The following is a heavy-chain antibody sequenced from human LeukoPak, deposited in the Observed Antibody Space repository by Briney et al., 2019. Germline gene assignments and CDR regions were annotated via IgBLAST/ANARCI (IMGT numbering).Heavy chain of an antibody. Sequence: SETLSLTCAVYGGSFSGYYWSWIRQPPGKGLEWIGEINHSGSTNYNPSLKSRVTISVDTSKNQFSLKLSSVTAADTAVYYCARVGSDCSGGSCYSSSTYYFDYWGQGTLVTVSS. V-gene: IGHV4-34*01. CDR1: GGSFSGYY. J-gene: IGHJ4*02. CDR3: ARVGSDCSGGSCYSSSTYYFDY. CDR2: INHSGST. D-gene: IGHD2-15*01.